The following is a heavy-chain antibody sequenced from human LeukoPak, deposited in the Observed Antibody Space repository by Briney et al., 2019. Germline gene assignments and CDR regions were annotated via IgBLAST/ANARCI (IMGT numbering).Heavy chain of an antibody. CDR3: EKIYCSSPSCFMFVFDI. Sequence: ASVKVSCKVSGYTLTELSMHWVRQAPGKGLEWMGGFDPEDGETIYAQKFQGRVTMTEDTSTDTAYMELSSLRSEDTAVYYCEKIYCSSPSCFMFVFDIWGKGKMVTVSS. D-gene: IGHD2-2*01. CDR2: FDPEDGET. V-gene: IGHV1-24*01. CDR1: GYTLTELS. J-gene: IGHJ3*02.